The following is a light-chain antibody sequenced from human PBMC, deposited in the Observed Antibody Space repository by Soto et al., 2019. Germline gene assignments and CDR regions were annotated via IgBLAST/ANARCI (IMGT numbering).Light chain of an antibody. J-gene: IGLJ1*01. CDR3: QSYDISLSGSV. Sequence: QSVMTQAPSVSGAPGQRVTISCTGSSSNIGAGYDVHWYQQLPGTAPKLLIYGNSNRPSGVPDRFSGSKSGTSASLAITGLQADDEADYYCQSYDISLSGSVFGTGTKLTVL. CDR2: GNS. V-gene: IGLV1-40*01. CDR1: SSNIGAGYD.